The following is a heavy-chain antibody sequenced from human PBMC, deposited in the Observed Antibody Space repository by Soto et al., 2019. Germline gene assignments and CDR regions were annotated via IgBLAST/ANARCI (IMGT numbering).Heavy chain of an antibody. D-gene: IGHD3-10*01. Sequence: EVQLLESGGGLVQPGGSLRLSCAASGFTFSSYAMSWVRQAPGKGLEWVSAISGSGGSTYYADSVKGRFTISRDNSKNTLYLQMNSLRAEDRAVYYCAKARELLWFGELLSEFDPWGQGTLVTVSS. V-gene: IGHV3-23*01. CDR2: ISGSGGST. CDR3: AKARELLWFGELLSEFDP. J-gene: IGHJ5*02. CDR1: GFTFSSYA.